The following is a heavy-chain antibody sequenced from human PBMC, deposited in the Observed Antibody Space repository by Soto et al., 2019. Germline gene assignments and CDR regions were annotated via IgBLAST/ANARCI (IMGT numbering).Heavy chain of an antibody. D-gene: IGHD3-3*01. CDR2: IYYTGST. CDR1: GGSISSGGYY. J-gene: IGHJ5*02. CDR3: ARSDDSWSGYYPRFDP. V-gene: IGHV4-61*08. Sequence: PSETLSLTCTVSGGSISSGGYYWSWIRQPPGKGLEWIGYIYYTGSTNYNPSLMSRVIISVDTSKNQFSLKLSSVTAADTAVYYCARSDDSWSGYYPRFDPWGQGTMVTVSS.